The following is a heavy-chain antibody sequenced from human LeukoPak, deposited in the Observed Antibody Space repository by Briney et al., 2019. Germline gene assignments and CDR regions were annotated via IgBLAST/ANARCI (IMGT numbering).Heavy chain of an antibody. J-gene: IGHJ4*02. Sequence: PGRSLRLSCAASGFTFNSYGMNWVRQAPGKGLEWVSAISGSGGSTYYADSVKGRFTISRDNSKNTLYLQMNSLRAEDTAVYYCAKVVAVAGYAEWGQGTLVTVSS. CDR3: AKVVAVAGYAE. CDR1: GFTFNSYG. V-gene: IGHV3-23*01. CDR2: ISGSGGST. D-gene: IGHD6-19*01.